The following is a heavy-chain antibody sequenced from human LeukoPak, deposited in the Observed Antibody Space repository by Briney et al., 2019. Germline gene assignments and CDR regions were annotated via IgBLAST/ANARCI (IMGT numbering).Heavy chain of an antibody. CDR3: AKDQRSYYYDSSGYYSDY. CDR2: ISGSGGST. D-gene: IGHD3-22*01. CDR1: GFTFSNYG. J-gene: IGHJ4*02. V-gene: IGHV3-23*01. Sequence: GGSLRLSCAASGFTFSNYGMNWVRQAPGKGLEWVSAISGSGGSTYYADSVKGRFTISRDNSKNTLYLQMNSLRAEDTAVYYCAKDQRSYYYDSSGYYSDYWGQGTLVTVSS.